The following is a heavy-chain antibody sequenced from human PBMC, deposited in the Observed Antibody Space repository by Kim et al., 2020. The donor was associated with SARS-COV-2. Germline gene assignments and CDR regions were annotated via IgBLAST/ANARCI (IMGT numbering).Heavy chain of an antibody. Sequence: GGSLRLSCAASGFTFSDYDIHWVRQAPGKGLEWVAVISNDGSNKYYADSVKGRFTVSRDKSKNTLYLQMNSLRAEDTAVYYCAKADGAYCSGTSCKYNWFDPWGQGTLVTVSS. V-gene: IGHV3-30*18. J-gene: IGHJ5*02. CDR3: AKADGAYCSGTSCKYNWFDP. CDR2: ISNDGSNK. D-gene: IGHD2-2*01. CDR1: GFTFSDYD.